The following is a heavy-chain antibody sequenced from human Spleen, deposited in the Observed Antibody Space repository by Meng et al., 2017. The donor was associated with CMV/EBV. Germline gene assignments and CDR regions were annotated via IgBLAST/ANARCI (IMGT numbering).Heavy chain of an antibody. V-gene: IGHV1-46*01. CDR1: GYTFTSHY. CDR2: INPTGGSR. D-gene: IGHD3/OR15-3a*01. CDR3: ASLHFGPKDSFDS. Sequence: ASVKVSCKASGYTFTSHYVHWVRQAPGQGLEWMGVINPTGGSRSLAQKFQGRVTMTRDTSTSTVYMELRSLRSEDTAVYYCASLHFGPKDSFDSWGQGTLVTVSS. J-gene: IGHJ4*02.